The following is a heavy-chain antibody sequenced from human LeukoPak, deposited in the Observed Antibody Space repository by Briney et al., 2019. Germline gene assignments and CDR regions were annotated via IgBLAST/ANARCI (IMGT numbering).Heavy chain of an antibody. Sequence: GGSLRLSCAASGFTFSDYYMSWIRQAPGKGLEWVSYISSSGSTIYYADSVKGRFTISRDNAKNSLYLQMNSLRAEDTAVYYCARRRNYDSSGYWFDYWGQGTLVTVSS. CDR3: ARRRNYDSSGYWFDY. CDR1: GFTFSDYY. D-gene: IGHD3-22*01. CDR2: ISSSGSTI. J-gene: IGHJ4*02. V-gene: IGHV3-11*01.